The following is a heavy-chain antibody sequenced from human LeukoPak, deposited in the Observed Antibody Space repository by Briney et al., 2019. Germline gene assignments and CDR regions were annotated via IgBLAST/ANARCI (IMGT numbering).Heavy chain of an antibody. V-gene: IGHV3-23*01. J-gene: IGHJ4*02. CDR2: ICYRGGST. CDR3: AKDLSSGSSCY. CDR1: GFTFSSYA. Sequence: GGSLRLSCAASGFTFSSYAMRWVRQAPGKGLEWVSTICYRGGSTYYADSAKGRFTVSRDNSKNTLFLQMNSLRAEDTAVYYCAKDLSSGSSCYWGQGTLVTVSS. D-gene: IGHD2-15*01.